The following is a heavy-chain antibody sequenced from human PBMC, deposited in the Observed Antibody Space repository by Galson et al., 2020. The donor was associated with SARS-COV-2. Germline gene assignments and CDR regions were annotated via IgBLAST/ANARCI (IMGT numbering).Heavy chain of an antibody. V-gene: IGHV3-30-3*01. Sequence: GESLKISCAASGFTFSSYAMHWVRQAPGKGLEWVAVISYDGSNKYYADSVKGRFTISRDNSKNTLYLQMNSLRAEDTAVYYCARSASGSYYTFLDYWGQGTLVTVSS. CDR2: ISYDGSNK. D-gene: IGHD1-26*01. CDR1: GFTFSSYA. J-gene: IGHJ4*02. CDR3: ARSASGSYYTFLDY.